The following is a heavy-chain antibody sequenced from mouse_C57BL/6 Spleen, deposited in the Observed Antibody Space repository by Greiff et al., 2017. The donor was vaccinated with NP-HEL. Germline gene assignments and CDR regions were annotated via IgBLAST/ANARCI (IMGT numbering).Heavy chain of an antibody. CDR2: ISSGSSSI. CDR3: ASEGHYYGGIYGDY. J-gene: IGHJ2*01. CDR1: GFTFSDYG. D-gene: IGHD1-1*01. Sequence: EVMLVESGGGLVKPGGSLKLSCAASGFTFSDYGMHWVRQAPEKGLEWVAYISSGSSSIYYADTVKGRFTISGDNAKTTLFLQMTSLRSEDSAMYYCASEGHYYGGIYGDYWGQGTTLTVSS. V-gene: IGHV5-17*01.